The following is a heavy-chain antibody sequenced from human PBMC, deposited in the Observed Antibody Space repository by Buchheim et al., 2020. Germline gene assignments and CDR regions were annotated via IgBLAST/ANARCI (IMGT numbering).Heavy chain of an antibody. J-gene: IGHJ4*02. CDR3: ARRGVLTGSYTDFDI. Sequence: EVQLVQSGPVVKKPGESLRLSCEGSGYSFTSYWIGWVRQMPGKGLEWIGILYPGDSDTRYNPSFQGQVTISAANSLNTSSLQWGSLKASDTAIYYCARRGVLTGSYTDFDIWGQGTL. V-gene: IGHV5-51*01. D-gene: IGHD3-10*01. CDR1: GYSFTSYW. CDR2: LYPGDSDT.